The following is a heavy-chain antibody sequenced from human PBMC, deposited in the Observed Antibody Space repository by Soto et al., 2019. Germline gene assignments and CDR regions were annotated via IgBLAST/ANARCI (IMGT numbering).Heavy chain of an antibody. D-gene: IGHD3-22*01. Sequence: ASVKVSCKASGGTFSSYAISWVRQAPGQGLEWMGGIIPIFGTANYAQKFQGRVTITADESTSTAYMELSSLRSEDTAVYYCARGRYYYDSSGYYYGLDYWGQGTLVTVSS. CDR3: ARGRYYYDSSGYYYGLDY. V-gene: IGHV1-69*13. CDR2: IIPIFGTA. J-gene: IGHJ4*02. CDR1: GGTFSSYA.